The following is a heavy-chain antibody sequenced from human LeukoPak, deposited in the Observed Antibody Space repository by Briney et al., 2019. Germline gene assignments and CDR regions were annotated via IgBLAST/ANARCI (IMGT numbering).Heavy chain of an antibody. Sequence: KPSETLSLTCTVSGGSISTSTYYWGWIRQPPGKGLEWIGSISYSGSTYNNPSLKSRVTISVDTSKNQFSLKLSSVTAADTAVYYCARGQIAARLAAWGQGTLVTVSS. CDR3: ARGQIAARLAA. V-gene: IGHV4-39*01. D-gene: IGHD6-6*01. CDR1: GGSISTSTYY. CDR2: ISYSGST. J-gene: IGHJ5*02.